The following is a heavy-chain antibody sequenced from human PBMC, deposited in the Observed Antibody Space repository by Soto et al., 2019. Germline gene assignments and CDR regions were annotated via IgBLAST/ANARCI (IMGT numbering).Heavy chain of an antibody. J-gene: IGHJ3*02. CDR2: IIPIFGTA. Sequence: WASVKVSCKASGGTFSSYAISWVRQAPGQGLEWMGGIIPIFGTANYAQKFQGRVTITADESTSTAYMELSSLRSEDTAVYYCARAMVVVVVAATAAFDIWGQGTMVTVSS. CDR3: ARAMVVVVVAATAAFDI. CDR1: GGTFSSYA. V-gene: IGHV1-69*13. D-gene: IGHD2-15*01.